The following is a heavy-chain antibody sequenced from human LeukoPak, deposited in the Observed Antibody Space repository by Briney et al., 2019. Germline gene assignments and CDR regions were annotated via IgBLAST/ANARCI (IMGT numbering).Heavy chain of an antibody. CDR2: IIPILGIA. D-gene: IGHD4-23*01. CDR3: ARAEDYGGKLFSDY. Sequence: SVKVSCKASGGTFSSYTISWVRQAPGQGLEWMGRIIPILGIANYAQKFQGRVTITADKSTSTAYMELSRLRSDDTAVYYCARAEDYGGKLFSDYWGQGTLVTVSS. J-gene: IGHJ4*02. V-gene: IGHV1-69*02. CDR1: GGTFSSYT.